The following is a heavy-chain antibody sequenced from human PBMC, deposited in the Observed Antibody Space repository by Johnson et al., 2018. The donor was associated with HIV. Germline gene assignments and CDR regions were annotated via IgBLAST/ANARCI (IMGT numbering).Heavy chain of an antibody. V-gene: IGHV3-64*04. CDR3: ASGDDDGF. D-gene: IGHD5-12*01. Sequence: QVHLVESGGGVVQPGMSLRLSYADSGFTFSRENMHWVRQAPGKGLEYVSAISSNGSGITYADSVKGRFTISRDNAKNTLYLQMNSLRAEDTTVYYCASGDDDGFWGRGTLVTVSS. CDR2: ISSNGSGI. J-gene: IGHJ4*03. CDR1: GFTFSREN.